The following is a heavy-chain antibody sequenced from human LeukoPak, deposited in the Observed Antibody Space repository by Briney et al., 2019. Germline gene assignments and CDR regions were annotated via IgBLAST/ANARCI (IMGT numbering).Heavy chain of an antibody. Sequence: GESLKISCKGSGYSFTSYWIGWVRQMPGKGLEWMEMIYPGDSDTRYSPSFQGQVTISADKSISTAYLQWSSLKASDTAMYYCARGRTAVRQLVGSWFDPWGQGTLVTVSS. D-gene: IGHD6-6*01. V-gene: IGHV5-51*01. CDR2: IYPGDSDT. J-gene: IGHJ5*02. CDR3: ARGRTAVRQLVGSWFDP. CDR1: GYSFTSYW.